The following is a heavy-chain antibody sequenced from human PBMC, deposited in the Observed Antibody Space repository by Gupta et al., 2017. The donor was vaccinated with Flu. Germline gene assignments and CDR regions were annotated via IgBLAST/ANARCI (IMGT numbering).Heavy chain of an antibody. J-gene: IGHJ4*02. D-gene: IGHD3-3*01. CDR2: ISSSGSTI. CDR3: ARGAYDFWS. V-gene: IGHV3-48*03. Sequence: EMNVVRQAPGKGLEWVSYISSSGSTIYYADSVKGRFTISRDNAKNSLYLQMNSLRAEDTAVYYCARGAYDFWSWGQGTLVTVSS.